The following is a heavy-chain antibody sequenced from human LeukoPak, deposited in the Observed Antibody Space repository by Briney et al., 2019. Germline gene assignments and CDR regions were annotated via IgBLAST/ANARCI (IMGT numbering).Heavy chain of an antibody. CDR3: ARGGGYRSDLRGLRFYGLDV. CDR1: GFSFSSYD. V-gene: IGHV3-13*01. Sequence: GGSLRLSCAASGFSFSSYDMHWVRQVRGKGLEWVSAIGTAGDTFYPGSVKGRFTISRENVKDSVYLQMNSLRAEDTAVYYCARGGGYRSDLRGLRFYGLDVWGQGTTVTVSS. D-gene: IGHD5-24*01. CDR2: IGTAGDT. J-gene: IGHJ6*02.